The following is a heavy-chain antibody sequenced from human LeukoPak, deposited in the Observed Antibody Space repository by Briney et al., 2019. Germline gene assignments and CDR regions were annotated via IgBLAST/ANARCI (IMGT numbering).Heavy chain of an antibody. D-gene: IGHD5-18*01. CDR3: AREYTAMVVNYYYYMDV. CDR1: GGSFSGYY. CDR2: INHSGST. V-gene: IGHV4-34*01. Sequence: SETLSLTCAVYGGSFSGYYWSWIRQPPGKGLEWIGEINHSGSTNYNPSLKSRVTISVDTSKNQFSLKLSSVTAADTAVYYCAREYTAMVVNYYYYMDVWGKGTTVTVSS. J-gene: IGHJ6*03.